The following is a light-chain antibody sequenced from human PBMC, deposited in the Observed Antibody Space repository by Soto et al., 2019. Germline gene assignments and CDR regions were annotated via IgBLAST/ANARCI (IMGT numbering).Light chain of an antibody. J-gene: IGLJ1*01. CDR3: ISYTSSSPYV. CDR1: SSDGGGYNY. CDR2: DVS. V-gene: IGLV2-14*03. Sequence: QSALTQPASVSGSPGQSITISCTGTSSDGGGYNYVSWYQHHPGKAPKLIIFDVSNRPSGISNRFSGSKSGNTASLTISGLQAEDEADYYCISYTSSSPYVFGTGTKLTVL.